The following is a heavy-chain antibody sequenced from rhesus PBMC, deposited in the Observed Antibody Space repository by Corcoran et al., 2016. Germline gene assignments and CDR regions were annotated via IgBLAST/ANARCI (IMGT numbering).Heavy chain of an antibody. CDR1: GGSLSYFW. J-gene: IGHJ5-2*02. D-gene: IGHD3-22*01. Sequence: QLQESGPGLVKPSETLSLTCTVSGGSLSYFWWSWIRQSPGKGLGGIGGSSGDGWTPPSRPTLKSRVTCSTDASKSQFSLKLTSVTAADTAIYYCARDGGSDSYSRDVWGRGVLVTVSS. V-gene: IGHV4-80*01. CDR3: ARDGGSDSYSRDV. CDR2: SSGDGWTP.